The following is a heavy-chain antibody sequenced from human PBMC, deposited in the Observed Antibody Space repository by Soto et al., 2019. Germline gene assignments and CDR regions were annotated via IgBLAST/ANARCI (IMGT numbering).Heavy chain of an antibody. CDR3: AKEYTSTSKGSFDY. J-gene: IGHJ4*02. D-gene: IGHD1-26*01. CDR2: ITGSGGTT. CDR1: GLTFSNHA. V-gene: IGHV3-23*01. Sequence: GGSLRLSCAASGLTFSNHAMNWVRQAPGKGLEWVSGITGSGGTTFYADSVKGRFTISRDNSRNTVYLQMNSVRADDTGVYYCAKEYTSTSKGSFDYWGQGALVTVSS.